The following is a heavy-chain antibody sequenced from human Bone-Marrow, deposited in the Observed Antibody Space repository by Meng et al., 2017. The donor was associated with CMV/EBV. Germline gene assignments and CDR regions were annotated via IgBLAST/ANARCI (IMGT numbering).Heavy chain of an antibody. J-gene: IGHJ6*02. V-gene: IGHV3-30*03. CDR3: ARSIAAAGTRSRNYYYYGMDV. D-gene: IGHD6-13*01. CDR2: ISYDGSNK. CDR1: GFTFSNAW. Sequence: GGSLRLSCAASGFTFSNAWMSWVRQAPGKGLEWVAVISYDGSNKYYADSVKGRFTISRDNSKNTLYLQMNSLRAEDTAVYYCARSIAAAGTRSRNYYYYGMDVWGQGTTVTVSS.